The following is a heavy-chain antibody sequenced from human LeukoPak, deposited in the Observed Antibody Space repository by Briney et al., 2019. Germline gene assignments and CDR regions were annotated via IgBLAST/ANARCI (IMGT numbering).Heavy chain of an antibody. V-gene: IGHV3-23*01. D-gene: IGHD5-12*01. Sequence: PGGSLRLSCAASGFTFSSYAMSWVRQAPGKGLEWVSAISGSGGSTYYADSVKGRFTISRDNSKNTLYLQMNSLRAEDTAVYYCARMIVATRAFDYWGQGTLVTVSS. J-gene: IGHJ4*02. CDR3: ARMIVATRAFDY. CDR2: ISGSGGST. CDR1: GFTFSSYA.